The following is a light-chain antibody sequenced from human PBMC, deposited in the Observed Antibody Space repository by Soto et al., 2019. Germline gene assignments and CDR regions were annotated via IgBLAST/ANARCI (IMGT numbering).Light chain of an antibody. CDR1: QSISNY. CDR2: ATS. CDR3: HQYRSYWT. V-gene: IGKV1-39*01. Sequence: DIQMTQSPSSLSASVGDRVTITCRASQSISNYLNWYQQKPGKAPKLLIYATSSMQSGVPSRFSGSGYGTEFTLTISSLQPDDFATYYCHQYRSYWTFGQGTKVDIK. J-gene: IGKJ1*01.